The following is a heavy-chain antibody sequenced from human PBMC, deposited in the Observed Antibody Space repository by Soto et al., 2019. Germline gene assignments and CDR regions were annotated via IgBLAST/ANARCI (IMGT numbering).Heavy chain of an antibody. J-gene: IGHJ4*02. CDR1: GFTFSSYA. CDR3: AKDHTYYDYVWGSYRDLSALSASDY. V-gene: IGHV3-23*01. D-gene: IGHD3-16*02. CDR2: ISGSGGST. Sequence: GGSLRLSCAASGFTFSSYAMSWVRQAPGKGLEWVSAISGSGGSTYYADSVKGRFTISRDNSKNTLYLQMNSLRAEDTAVYYCAKDHTYYDYVWGSYRDLSALSASDYWGQGTLVTVSS.